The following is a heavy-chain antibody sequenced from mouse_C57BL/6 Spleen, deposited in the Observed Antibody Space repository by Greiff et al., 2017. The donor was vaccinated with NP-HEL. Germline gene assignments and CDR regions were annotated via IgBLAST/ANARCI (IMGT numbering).Heavy chain of an antibody. CDR3: ASYYGSSDVAWFAY. J-gene: IGHJ3*01. CDR2: IDPANGNT. Sequence: VQLQQSVAELVRPGASVKLSCTASGFNFKNTYMHWVKQRPEQGLEWIGRIDPANGNTKYDPKFKGKATITADTSSNTAYLQLSSLTSEDTAIYYCASYYGSSDVAWFAYWGQGTLVTVSA. V-gene: IGHV14-3*01. D-gene: IGHD1-1*01. CDR1: GFNFKNTY.